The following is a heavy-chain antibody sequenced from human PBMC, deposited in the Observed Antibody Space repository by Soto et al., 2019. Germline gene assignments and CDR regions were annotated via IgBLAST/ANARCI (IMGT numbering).Heavy chain of an antibody. CDR1: GGSISSGGYY. Sequence: PSETLSLTCTVSGGSISSGGYYWSWIRQHPGKGLEWIGYIDYSGSTYYNPSLKSRVTISVDTSKNQFSLKLSSVTAADTAVYYCARDGFLGDSNYFDYWGQGTQVTVSS. V-gene: IGHV4-31*03. D-gene: IGHD3-16*01. CDR3: ARDGFLGDSNYFDY. J-gene: IGHJ4*02. CDR2: IDYSGST.